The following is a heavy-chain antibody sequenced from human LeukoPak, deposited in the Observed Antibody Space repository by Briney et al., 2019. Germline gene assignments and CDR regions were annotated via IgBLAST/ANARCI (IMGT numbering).Heavy chain of an antibody. CDR3: ARGDGATPPDVFDI. J-gene: IGHJ3*02. Sequence: PGGSLRLSCAASGFTFSSYSMNWVRQAPGKGLQWVSSISSTSNYIYYPDSVKGRFTISRDNAKNSMYLQMNSLRGEDTAVYYCARGDGATPPDVFDIWDQGTMVTVSS. D-gene: IGHD3-10*01. CDR1: GFTFSSYS. V-gene: IGHV3-21*01. CDR2: ISSTSNYI.